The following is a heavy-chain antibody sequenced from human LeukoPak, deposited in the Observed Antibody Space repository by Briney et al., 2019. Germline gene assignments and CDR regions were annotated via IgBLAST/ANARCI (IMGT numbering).Heavy chain of an antibody. CDR2: INHSGST. CDR1: GGSFSGYY. D-gene: IGHD2-2*01. J-gene: IGHJ5*02. CDR3: ARAWSGPYCSSTSCYFYRRPNWSDP. V-gene: IGHV4-34*01. Sequence: SETLSLTCAVYGGSFSGYYWSWIRQPPGKGLEWIGEINHSGSTNYNPSLKSRVTISVDTSKNQFSLKLSSVTAADTAVYYCARAWSGPYCSSTSCYFYRRPNWSDPWGQGTLVTVSS.